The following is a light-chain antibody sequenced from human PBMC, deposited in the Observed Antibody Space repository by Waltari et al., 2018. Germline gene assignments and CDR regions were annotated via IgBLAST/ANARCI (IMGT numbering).Light chain of an antibody. V-gene: IGKV3-15*01. CDR1: QSVGSN. J-gene: IGKJ4*01. CDR3: QQYSTWPLT. CDR2: GAS. Sequence: EIMMTQSPATLSVSPGERATLSCRASQSVGSNLAWYQQKPGQAPRLLIYGASTRATDIPARFSGSGSGTEFTLTISSLQSEDFAVYYCQQYSTWPLTFGGGTKVEIK.